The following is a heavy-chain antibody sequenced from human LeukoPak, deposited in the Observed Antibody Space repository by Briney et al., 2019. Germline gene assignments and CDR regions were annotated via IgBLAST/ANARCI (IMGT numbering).Heavy chain of an antibody. CDR2: ISGSGGST. CDR3: AKAYYYDSSGYYVSLGGY. D-gene: IGHD3-22*01. Sequence: GGSLRLSCAASGFTFSSYAMSWVRQAPGKGLEWVSAISGSGGSTYYADSVKGRFTISRDNSKNTLYLQMNSLRAEDTAVYYCAKAYYYDSSGYYVSLGGYWGQGTLVTVSS. V-gene: IGHV3-23*01. CDR1: GFTFSSYA. J-gene: IGHJ4*02.